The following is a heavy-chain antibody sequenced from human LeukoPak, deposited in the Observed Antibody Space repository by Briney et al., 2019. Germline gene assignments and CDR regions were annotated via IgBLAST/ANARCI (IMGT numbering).Heavy chain of an antibody. Sequence: SETLSLTCAVYARFFAAYYCSCIRQPPGKGLEWIGEINHSGSTNYNPSLKSRVTISVDTSKNQFSLKLGSWTAADTAVYYCAGGMIAPAGKGAFDIWGQGTMVTVSS. CDR1: ARFFAAYY. D-gene: IGHD6-13*01. CDR3: AGGMIAPAGKGAFDI. CDR2: INHSGST. V-gene: IGHV4-34*01. J-gene: IGHJ3*02.